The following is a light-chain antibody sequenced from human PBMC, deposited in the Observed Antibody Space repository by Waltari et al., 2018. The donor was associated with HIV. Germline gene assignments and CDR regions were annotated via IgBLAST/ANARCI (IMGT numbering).Light chain of an antibody. CDR1: SSNIGSNY. V-gene: IGLV1-47*01. CDR2: RNN. Sequence: QSVLTQPPSASGTPGQRVIISCSGSSSNIGSNYVYWYQQLPGTTPKLLIYRNNQLPSGVPDRFSGSKSGTSASLAISGLRSEDEADYYCAAWDDSLSGYVFGTGTKVTVL. CDR3: AAWDDSLSGYV. J-gene: IGLJ1*01.